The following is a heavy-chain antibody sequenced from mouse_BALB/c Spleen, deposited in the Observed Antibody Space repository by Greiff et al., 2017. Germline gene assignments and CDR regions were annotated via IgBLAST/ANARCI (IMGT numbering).Heavy chain of an antibody. CDR1: GYSFTGYF. Sequence: EVQLQQSGPELVKPGASVKISCKASGYSFTGYFMNWVMQSHGKSLEWIGRINPYNGDTFYNQKFKGKATLTVDKSSSTAHMELRSLASEDSAVYYCARGHGYDGVDYFDYWGQGTTLTVSS. V-gene: IGHV1-20*02. D-gene: IGHD2-2*01. J-gene: IGHJ2*01. CDR2: INPYNGDT. CDR3: ARGHGYDGVDYFDY.